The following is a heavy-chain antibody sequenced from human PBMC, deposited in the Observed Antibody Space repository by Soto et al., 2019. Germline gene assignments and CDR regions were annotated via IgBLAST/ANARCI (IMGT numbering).Heavy chain of an antibody. CDR1: GCSVTSYW. Sequence: XESLKISCKGSGCSVTSYWIGWVRQMPGKGLEWMGIIYPGDSNTRYSPSLQGQVTISADKSISTAYLQWSSLKASDTAMYYCARQGYCSSTSCYTVDFWGPGTLVTVSS. CDR2: IYPGDSNT. J-gene: IGHJ4*02. V-gene: IGHV5-51*01. D-gene: IGHD2-2*02. CDR3: ARQGYCSSTSCYTVDF.